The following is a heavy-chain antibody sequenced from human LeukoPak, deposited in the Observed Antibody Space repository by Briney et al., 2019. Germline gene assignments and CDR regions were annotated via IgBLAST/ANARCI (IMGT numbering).Heavy chain of an antibody. J-gene: IGHJ2*01. CDR2: INHSGST. CDR1: GGSFSGYY. CDR3: ARGVRDPKGRWYFDL. V-gene: IGHV4-34*01. D-gene: IGHD3-3*01. Sequence: PSETLSLTCAVYGGSFSGYYWSWLRQPPGKGLEWLGEINHSGSTNYNPSLKSRVTISVDTSKNQFSLKLSSVTAADTAVYYCARGVRDPKGRWYFDLWGRGTLVTVSS.